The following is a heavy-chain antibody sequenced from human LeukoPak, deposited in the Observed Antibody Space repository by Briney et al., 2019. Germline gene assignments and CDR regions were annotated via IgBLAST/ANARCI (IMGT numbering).Heavy chain of an antibody. Sequence: PGGSLRLSCAASGFTFSTYAMSWVRQAPGKGLEWVSVISGSGGSTYYADSMEGRFTISRDNSKNTLYLQMNSPRAEDTAVYYCAKMLAAHDAYDIWGQGTMVTVSS. CDR1: GFTFSTYA. CDR3: AKMLAAHDAYDI. J-gene: IGHJ3*02. V-gene: IGHV3-23*01. D-gene: IGHD2-8*01. CDR2: ISGSGGST.